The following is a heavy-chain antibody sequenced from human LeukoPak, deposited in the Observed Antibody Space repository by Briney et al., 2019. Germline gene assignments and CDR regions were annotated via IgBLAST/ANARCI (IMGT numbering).Heavy chain of an antibody. J-gene: IGHJ3*02. CDR1: GDSIIGYY. V-gene: IGHV4-39*07. Sequence: SETLSLTCSVSGDSIIGYYWGWIRQPPGKGLEWIGNIYYTGNTYYNSPLKSRVTISLDTSKNQFSLKVISMTAADTAAYYCTKSDGYGLIRICGRGTMVTVSS. D-gene: IGHD3-10*01. CDR3: TKSDGYGLIRI. CDR2: IYYTGNT.